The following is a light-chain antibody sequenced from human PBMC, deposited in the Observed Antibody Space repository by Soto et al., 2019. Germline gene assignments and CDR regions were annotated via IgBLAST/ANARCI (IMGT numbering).Light chain of an antibody. CDR1: QSFNSIY. CDR3: HQRQSWPRT. Sequence: EIGLTQSQCTRSWSPGERATPSWGASQSFNSIYLAWYQHKPGHAPSLLIYLASNRAAGVPARFSGSAYGTDFTPTISDVETEDFAVYDCHQRQSWPRTFGQGTKVDI. CDR2: LAS. V-gene: IGKV3-11*01. J-gene: IGKJ1*01.